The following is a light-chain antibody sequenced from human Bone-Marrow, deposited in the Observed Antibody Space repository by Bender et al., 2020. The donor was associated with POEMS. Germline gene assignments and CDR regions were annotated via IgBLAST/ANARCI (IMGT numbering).Light chain of an antibody. J-gene: IGLJ3*02. V-gene: IGLV2-14*03. CDR2: DVR. CDR3: AAWDDNLNGWL. CDR1: GSDIGDNNY. Sequence: QSALTQPASVSGSPGQSIIISCTGTGSDIGDNNYVSWYQQHPGRVPKLLIFDVRHRPSGVSDRFSGSKSGTSASLAISGVQSEDEAYYYCAAWDDNLNGWLFGGGTKLTVL.